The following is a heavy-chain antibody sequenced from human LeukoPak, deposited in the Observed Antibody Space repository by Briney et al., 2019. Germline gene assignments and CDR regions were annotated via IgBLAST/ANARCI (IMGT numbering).Heavy chain of an antibody. CDR2: LSVSGDTT. CDR3: AKDRGGAWNYFDS. D-gene: IGHD1-1*01. CDR1: GFTFSTYA. Sequence: GGSLRLSCSASGFTFSTYAMSWVRQAPGKGLEWVSSLSVSGDTTFYADSVKGRFTISRDTSRNTLYLQMNSLRAEDTAVYYCAKDRGGAWNYFDSWGQGTLVTVSS. J-gene: IGHJ4*02. V-gene: IGHV3-23*01.